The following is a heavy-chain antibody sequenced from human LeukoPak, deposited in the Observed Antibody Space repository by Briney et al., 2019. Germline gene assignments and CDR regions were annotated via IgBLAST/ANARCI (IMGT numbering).Heavy chain of an antibody. J-gene: IGHJ4*02. CDR3: TTDLGTYYHGSQRLIPIDY. D-gene: IGHD3-10*01. CDR1: GFTFTNAW. V-gene: IGHV3-15*01. CDR2: IKSKTDGETT. Sequence: AGGSLRLSCVDSGFTFTNAWMSGVRQAPGKGLEWIGRIKSKTDGETTNYAEPVRGRFTISRDDSKSAVYLQMNSLKIEDTAVYYCTTDLGTYYHGSQRLIPIDYWGQGTLVTVSS.